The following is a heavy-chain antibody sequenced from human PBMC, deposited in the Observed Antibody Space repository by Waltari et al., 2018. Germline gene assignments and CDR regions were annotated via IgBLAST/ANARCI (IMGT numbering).Heavy chain of an antibody. D-gene: IGHD4-17*01. J-gene: IGHJ5*02. CDR2: INHSGST. CDR1: GGSFSGYY. Sequence: QVQLQQWGAGLLKPSETLSLTCAVYGGSFSGYYWSWIRQPPGKGLEWIGEINHSGSTNYNPSLKSRVTISVDTSKNQFSLKLSSVTAADTAVYYCARLITVTSLKGWFVPWGQGTLVTVSS. V-gene: IGHV4-34*01. CDR3: ARLITVTSLKGWFVP.